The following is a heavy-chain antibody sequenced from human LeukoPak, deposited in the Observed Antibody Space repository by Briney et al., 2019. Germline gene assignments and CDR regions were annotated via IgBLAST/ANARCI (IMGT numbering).Heavy chain of an antibody. D-gene: IGHD3-10*01. CDR3: ARTPGSGSPLDWFDP. CDR1: GGSISSYY. V-gene: IGHV4-59*01. Sequence: PSETLSLTCTVSGGSISSYYWSWIRQPPGKGLEWIGYIYYSGSTNYNPSLKSRVTISVDTSKNQFSLKLSSVTAADTAVYYCARTPGSGSPLDWFDPWGQGTLVTVSS. J-gene: IGHJ5*02. CDR2: IYYSGST.